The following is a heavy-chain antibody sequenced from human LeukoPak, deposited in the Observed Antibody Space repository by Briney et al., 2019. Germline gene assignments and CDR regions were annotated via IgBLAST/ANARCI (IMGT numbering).Heavy chain of an antibody. CDR1: GFTFSLYS. D-gene: IGHD3-22*01. J-gene: IGHJ4*02. CDR3: ARETNTSDTSGYIRADVRRDDH. CDR2: ISSSGSYI. V-gene: IGHV3-21*06. Sequence: KPGGSLRLSCAASGFTFSLYSMSWVRQAPGGGGEWVANISSSGSYISYIDSVTPPFTISTDNARNSLSLQMNSLRAEDTAVYYCARETNTSDTSGYIRADVRRDDHWGQGTLVTVSS.